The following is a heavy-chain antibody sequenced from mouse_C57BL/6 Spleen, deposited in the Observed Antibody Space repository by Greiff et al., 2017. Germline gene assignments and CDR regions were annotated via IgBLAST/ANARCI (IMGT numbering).Heavy chain of an antibody. CDR3: ARRGTVVARAFDY. Sequence: QVQLQQSGAELMKPGASVKLSCKATGYTFTGYWIEWVKQRPGHGLEWIGEILPGSGSTNYNEKFKGKATFTADTSSNTAYMQLSSLTTEDSAIYDGARRGTVVARAFDYWGQGTTLTVAS. V-gene: IGHV1-9*01. CDR1: GYTFTGYW. D-gene: IGHD1-1*01. CDR2: ILPGSGST. J-gene: IGHJ2*01.